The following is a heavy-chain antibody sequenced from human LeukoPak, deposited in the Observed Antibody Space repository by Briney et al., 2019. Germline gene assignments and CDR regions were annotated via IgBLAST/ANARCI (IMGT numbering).Heavy chain of an antibody. CDR3: ARAVYSSGWYGGDY. V-gene: IGHV3-33*01. J-gene: IGHJ4*02. CDR2: IWSDGSNK. Sequence: GRSLRLSCVASGFTFSNYGMHWVRQAPGKGLEWVAVIWSDGSNKYYGDSVKGRFAISRDNSKNTLYLQMDSLRAEDTAVYYCARAVYSSGWYGGDYWGQGTLVTVSS. D-gene: IGHD6-19*01. CDR1: GFTFSNYG.